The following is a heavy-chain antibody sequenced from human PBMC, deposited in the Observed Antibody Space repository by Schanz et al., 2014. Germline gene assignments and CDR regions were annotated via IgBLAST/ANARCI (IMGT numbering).Heavy chain of an antibody. Sequence: EVQLVESGGGWVQPGGSLRLSCAASGFTFSDYSMNWVRQAPGKGPEWVSYIRSSSTPIYYADSVKGRFTISRDNAKSSLYLQMSSLRVEDTAVYYCAASSGWHPSTACWGQGTLVTVSS. V-gene: IGHV3-48*04. CDR3: AASSGWHPSTAC. D-gene: IGHD6-19*01. CDR2: IRSSSTPI. CDR1: GFTFSDYS. J-gene: IGHJ4*02.